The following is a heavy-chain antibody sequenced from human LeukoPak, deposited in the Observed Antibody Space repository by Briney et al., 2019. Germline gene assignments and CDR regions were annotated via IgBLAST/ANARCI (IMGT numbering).Heavy chain of an antibody. CDR2: ISGSGGST. D-gene: IGHD2-2*01. V-gene: IGHV3-23*01. CDR3: AREPSYCSSTSCYGAGEEFDY. Sequence: QPGGSLRLSCAASGFTFGSYAMSWVRQAPGKGLEWVSAISGSGGSTYYADSVKGRFTISRDNSKNTLYLQMNSLRAGDTAVYYCAREPSYCSSTSCYGAGEEFDYWGQGTLVTVSS. CDR1: GFTFGSYA. J-gene: IGHJ4*02.